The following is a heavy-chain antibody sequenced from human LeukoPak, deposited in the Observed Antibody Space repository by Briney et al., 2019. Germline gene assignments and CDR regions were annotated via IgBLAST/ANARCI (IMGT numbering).Heavy chain of an antibody. CDR2: IYYTETT. Sequence: SETLSLTCTVSGGSISSYHWSWIRQPPGKGLQWIGYIYYTETTNYNPSLESRVTMSVDTSKNQFSLRLSSVTAADTAVYYCARESWGYYFDYWGQGILVTVSS. CDR3: ARESWGYYFDY. J-gene: IGHJ4*02. V-gene: IGHV4-59*01. CDR1: GGSISSYH. D-gene: IGHD3-16*01.